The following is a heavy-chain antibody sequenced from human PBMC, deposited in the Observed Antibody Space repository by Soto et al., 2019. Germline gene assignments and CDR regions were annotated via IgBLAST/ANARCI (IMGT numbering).Heavy chain of an antibody. CDR2: MNPNSGNT. CDR3: ARGRAYYDFWSGYRPYYYYYYMDV. J-gene: IGHJ6*03. V-gene: IGHV1-8*01. Sequence: ASVKVSCKASGYTFTSYDINWVRQATGQGLEWMGWMNPNSGNTGYAQKFQGRVTMTRNTSISTAYMELSSLRSEDTAVYYCARGRAYYDFWSGYRPYYYYYYMDVWGKGTTVTVSS. D-gene: IGHD3-3*01. CDR1: GYTFTSYD.